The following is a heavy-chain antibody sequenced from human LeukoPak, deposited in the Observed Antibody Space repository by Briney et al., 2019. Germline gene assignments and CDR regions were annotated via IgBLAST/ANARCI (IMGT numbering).Heavy chain of an antibody. V-gene: IGHV5-10-1*01. Sequence: HGESLKISCKGSGYSFTSYWINWLRQMPGKGLEWMGRIDPSDSYTNYSPSFQGHVTISADKSISTAYLQWSSLKASDTAMYYCATKRTLMTVNYWGQGTLVTVSS. J-gene: IGHJ4*02. D-gene: IGHD3-22*01. CDR3: ATKRTLMTVNY. CDR1: GYSFTSYW. CDR2: IDPSDSYT.